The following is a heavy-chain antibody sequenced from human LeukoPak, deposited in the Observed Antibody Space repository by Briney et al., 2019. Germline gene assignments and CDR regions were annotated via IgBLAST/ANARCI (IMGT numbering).Heavy chain of an antibody. CDR3: AREYGSGSYGWYGMDV. J-gene: IGHJ6*02. V-gene: IGHV4-59*01. CDR2: IYYSGST. Sequence: PSETLSLTCTVSGGSLSSYYWSWIRQPPGKGLEWIGYIYYSGSTNYNPSLKSRVTISVDTSKNQFSLKLSSVTAADTAVYYCAREYGSGSYGWYGMDVWGQGTTVTVSS. D-gene: IGHD3-10*01. CDR1: GGSLSSYY.